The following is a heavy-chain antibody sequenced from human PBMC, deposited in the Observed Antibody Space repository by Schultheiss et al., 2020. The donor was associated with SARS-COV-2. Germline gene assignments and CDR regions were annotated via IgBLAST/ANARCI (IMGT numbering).Heavy chain of an antibody. CDR1: GFTFSSYG. CDR3: AGPRIVATRGQYYFDY. D-gene: IGHD5-12*01. J-gene: IGHJ4*02. V-gene: IGHV3-33*03. Sequence: GESLKISCAASGFTFSSYGMHWVRQAPGKGLEWVAVIWYDGSSKYYADSVKGRFTISRDNARNTLYLQMNSLRSEDTAVYYCAGPRIVATRGQYYFDYWGQGTLVTVSS. CDR2: IWYDGSSK.